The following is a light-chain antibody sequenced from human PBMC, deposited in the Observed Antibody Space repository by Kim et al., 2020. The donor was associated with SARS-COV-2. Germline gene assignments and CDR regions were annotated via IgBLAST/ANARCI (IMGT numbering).Light chain of an antibody. CDR3: QKYDGAPWT. J-gene: IGKJ1*01. Sequence: DIHMTQSPSSLSASVGDRVTITCRASQDISNYVAWYQQKPGKPPKLLIYAASTLQSGVPSRFSGSGSGTDFTLTIISLQPEDVATYYCQKYDGAPWTFGQGTKVDIK. CDR2: AAS. CDR1: QDISNY. V-gene: IGKV1-27*01.